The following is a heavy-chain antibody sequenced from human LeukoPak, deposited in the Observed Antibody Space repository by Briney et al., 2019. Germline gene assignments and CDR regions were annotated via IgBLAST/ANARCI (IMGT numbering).Heavy chain of an antibody. CDR1: GYTFTSYA. Sequence: ASVKVSCKASGYTFTSYAMHWVRQAPGQRLEWMGWINAGNGNTKYSQEFQGRVTITRDTSASTAYMELSSLRSEDMAVYYCARDTIYKRYCSSTSCYTGGRFDPWGQGTLVTVSS. D-gene: IGHD2-2*02. CDR2: INAGNGNT. CDR3: ARDTIYKRYCSSTSCYTGGRFDP. J-gene: IGHJ5*02. V-gene: IGHV1-3*03.